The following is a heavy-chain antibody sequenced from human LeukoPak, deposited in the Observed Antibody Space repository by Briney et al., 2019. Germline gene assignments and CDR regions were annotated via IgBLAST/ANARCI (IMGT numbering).Heavy chain of an antibody. CDR2: IRYDGSNK. CDR1: EFTFSSYG. V-gene: IGHV3-30*02. D-gene: IGHD3-3*01. Sequence: PVVSPRLSCAASEFTFSSYGMHWVRQAPGKGLEWVAFIRYDGSNKYYADSVKGRFTISRDNSKNTLYLQMNSLRAEDTAVYYCAKVMRGFWSGYDYFDYWGQGTLVTVSS. CDR3: AKVMRGFWSGYDYFDY. J-gene: IGHJ4*02.